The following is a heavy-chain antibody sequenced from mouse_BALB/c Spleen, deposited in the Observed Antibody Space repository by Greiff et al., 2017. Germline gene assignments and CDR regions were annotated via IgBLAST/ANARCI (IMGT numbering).Heavy chain of an antibody. CDR3: ARVGGNYGYFDY. CDR2: IYPGNVNT. V-gene: IGHV1S56*01. J-gene: IGHJ2*01. Sequence: QVHVKQSGPELVKPGASVRISCKASGYTFTSYYIHWVKQRPGQGLEWIGWIYPGNVNTKYNEKFKGKATLTADKSSSTAYMQLSSLTSEDSAVYFCARVGGNYGYFDYWGQGTTLTVSS. D-gene: IGHD2-1*01. CDR1: GYTFTSYY.